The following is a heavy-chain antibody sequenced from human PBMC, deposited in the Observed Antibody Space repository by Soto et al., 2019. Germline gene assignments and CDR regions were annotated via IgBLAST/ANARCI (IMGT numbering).Heavy chain of an antibody. Sequence: QLQLQESGPGLVKPSETLSLTCTVSGGSISSSSYYWGWIRQPPGKGLEWIGSIYYSGSTYYNPSLKSRVPTSVDTSKNQFSLKLSSVTAADTAVYYCARPTVTPPREYYFDYWGQGTLVTVSS. J-gene: IGHJ4*02. CDR1: GGSISSSSYY. CDR2: IYYSGST. V-gene: IGHV4-39*01. D-gene: IGHD4-17*01. CDR3: ARPTVTPPREYYFDY.